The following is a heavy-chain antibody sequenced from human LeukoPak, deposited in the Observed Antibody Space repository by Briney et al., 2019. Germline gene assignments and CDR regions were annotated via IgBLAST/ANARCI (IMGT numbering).Heavy chain of an antibody. CDR2: MHYSGVTYT. CDR1: GGSISSSSYY. V-gene: IGHV4-39*01. Sequence: SETLSLTCTVSGGSISSSSYYWGWIRQPPGKGLEWLGSMHYSGVTYTYHNSSLNSPVTISVDTSKNQFSLKLSSVTAADTAVYYCARWVTTTTTGAFDMWGQGTMVTVSS. J-gene: IGHJ3*02. CDR3: ARWVTTTTTGAFDM. D-gene: IGHD1-1*01.